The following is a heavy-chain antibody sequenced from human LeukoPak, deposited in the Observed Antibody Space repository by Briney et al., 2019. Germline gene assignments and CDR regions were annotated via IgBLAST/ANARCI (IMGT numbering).Heavy chain of an antibody. V-gene: IGHV3-30*14. J-gene: IGHJ4*02. CDR3: ARGRGSGYYYPHY. D-gene: IGHD3-22*01. CDR2: ISNDERNK. CDR1: GFTFHDFA. Sequence: GGSLRLSCAASGFTFHDFAMHWVRQAPGKGLEWVAVISNDERNKYYRDSVKGRFTISRDNSKNTLYLQMNSLRAEDTAVYYCARGRGSGYYYPHYWGQGTLVTVSS.